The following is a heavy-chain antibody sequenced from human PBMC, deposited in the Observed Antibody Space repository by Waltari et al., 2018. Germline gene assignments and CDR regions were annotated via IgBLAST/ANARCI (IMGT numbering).Heavy chain of an antibody. CDR2: ISSSSSTI. V-gene: IGHV3-48*01. CDR1: GFTFSSYS. CDR3: ARDPDVYYYGMDV. J-gene: IGHJ6*02. Sequence: EVQLVESGGGLVQPGGSLRLSCAASGFTFSSYSMNWVRKAPGKGLEWVSYISSSSSTIYYADSVKGRFTISRDNAKNSLYLQMNSLRAEDTAVYYCARDPDVYYYGMDVWGQGTTVTVSS.